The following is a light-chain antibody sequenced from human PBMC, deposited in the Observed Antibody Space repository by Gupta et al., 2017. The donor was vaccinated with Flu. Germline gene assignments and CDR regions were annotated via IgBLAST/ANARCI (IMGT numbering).Light chain of an antibody. CDR1: QSVLYSSNNKNY. CDR3: QQEDSTPIT. CDR2: WAS. J-gene: IGKJ4*01. V-gene: IGKV4-1*01. Sequence: DIVMTQSPDSLAVSLGERATINCKSSQSVLYSSNNKNYLAWYQQKPGQPPKLLIYWASTRESGVPDSFSGSGSGTDFTLTISSLQAEDVAVYYCQQEDSTPITFGRGTKVEIK.